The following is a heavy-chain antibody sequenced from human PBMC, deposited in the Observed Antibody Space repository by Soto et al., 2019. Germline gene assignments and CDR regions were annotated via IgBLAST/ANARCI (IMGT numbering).Heavy chain of an antibody. J-gene: IGHJ6*02. D-gene: IGHD6-19*01. CDR1: GYSFTSYW. CDR2: IYPGDSDT. Sequence: RGESLKISCKGSGYSFTSYWIGWVRQMPGKGLEWMGIIYPGDSDTRYSPSFQGQVTISADKSISTAYLQWSSLKASDTAMYYCARAPAVAGHYYYYYGMDVWGQGTTVTVSS. V-gene: IGHV5-51*01. CDR3: ARAPAVAGHYYYYYGMDV.